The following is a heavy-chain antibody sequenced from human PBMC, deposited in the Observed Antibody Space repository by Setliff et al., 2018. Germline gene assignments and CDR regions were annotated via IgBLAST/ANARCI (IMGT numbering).Heavy chain of an antibody. CDR1: GFTFSSYA. CDR3: AKEGIALMVYAILADC. Sequence: GSLRLSCAASGFTFSSYAMTWVRQAPGKGLEWVSVISGSGGSTYYADSVKGRFTISRDNSKNKLYLQMNSLRAEDTAIYYCAKEGIALMVYAILADCWGQGTLVTVSS. V-gene: IGHV3-23*01. CDR2: ISGSGGST. D-gene: IGHD2-8*01. J-gene: IGHJ4*02.